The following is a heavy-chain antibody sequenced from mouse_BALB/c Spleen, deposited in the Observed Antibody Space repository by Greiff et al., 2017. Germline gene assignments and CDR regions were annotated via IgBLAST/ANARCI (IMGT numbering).Heavy chain of an antibody. CDR1: GFTFSSYA. J-gene: IGHJ4*01. CDR2: ISSGGST. Sequence: EVNLVESGGGLVKPGGSLKLSCAASGFTFSSYAMSWVRQTPEKRLGWVASISSGGSTYYPDSVKGRFTISRDNARNILYLQMSSLRSEDTAMYYCARRNDYDGGAMDYWGQGTSVTVSS. D-gene: IGHD2-4*01. V-gene: IGHV5-6-5*01. CDR3: ARRNDYDGGAMDY.